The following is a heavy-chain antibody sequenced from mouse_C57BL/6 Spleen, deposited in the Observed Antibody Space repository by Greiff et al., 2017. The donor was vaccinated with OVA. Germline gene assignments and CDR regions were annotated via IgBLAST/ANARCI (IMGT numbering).Heavy chain of an antibody. CDR1: GFTFSDYG. CDR2: ISSGSSTI. V-gene: IGHV5-17*01. J-gene: IGHJ4*01. D-gene: IGHD1-1*01. CDR3: ARSNYLLRTYAMDY. Sequence: EVKLVESGGGLVKPGGSLKLSCAASGFTFSDYGMHWVRQAPEKGLEWVAYISSGSSTIYYADTVKGRFTISRDNAKNTLFLQMTSLRSEDTAMYYCARSNYLLRTYAMDYWGQGTSVTVSA.